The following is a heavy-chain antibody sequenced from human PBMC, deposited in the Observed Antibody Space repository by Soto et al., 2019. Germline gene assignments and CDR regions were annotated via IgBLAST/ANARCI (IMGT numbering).Heavy chain of an antibody. Sequence: PGGSLRLSCAASGFTFSSYGMHWVRQAPGKGLEWVAVIWYDGSNKYYADSVKGRLTISRDNSKNTLYLQMNSLRAEDTAVYYCARDKGAFDIWGQGTMVTVSS. V-gene: IGHV3-33*01. CDR3: ARDKGAFDI. CDR2: IWYDGSNK. CDR1: GFTFSSYG. J-gene: IGHJ3*02.